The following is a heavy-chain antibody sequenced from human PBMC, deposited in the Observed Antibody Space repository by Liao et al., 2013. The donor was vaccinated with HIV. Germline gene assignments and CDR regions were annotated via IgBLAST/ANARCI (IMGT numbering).Heavy chain of an antibody. V-gene: IGHV4-39*07. CDR2: IYYSGST. CDR3: ARVGRSYYDILTGYQAYGVDY. J-gene: IGHJ4*02. D-gene: IGHD3-9*01. Sequence: QLQLQESGPGLVKPSETLSLTCTVSGGSISSSSYYWGWIRQPPGKGLEWIGSIYYSGSTYYNPSLKSRVTISVDTSKNQFSLKLSSVTAADTAVYYCARVGRSYYDILTGYQAYGVDYWGQGTLVTVSS. CDR1: GGSISSSSYY.